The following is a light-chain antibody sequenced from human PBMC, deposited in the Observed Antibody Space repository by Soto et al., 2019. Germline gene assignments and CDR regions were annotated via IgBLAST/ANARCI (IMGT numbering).Light chain of an antibody. CDR3: QQYGISPRLYA. Sequence: EIVLMQSPGTLSLSPGERDTLSCRASQSGSTNSLARYQQKPRQAPRLRLYVASARATGVPDRFSGSVSGTAFTLTITRLVPEDFAVYYCQQYGISPRLYALGQGNKL. CDR1: QSGSTNS. V-gene: IGKV3-20*01. CDR2: VAS. J-gene: IGKJ2*01.